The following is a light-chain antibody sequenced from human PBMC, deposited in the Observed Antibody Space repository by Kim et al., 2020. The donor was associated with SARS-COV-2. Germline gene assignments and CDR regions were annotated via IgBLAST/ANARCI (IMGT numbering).Light chain of an antibody. CDR2: GEN. Sequence: SSELTQDPAVSVALGQTVRITCQGDSLRNYYASWYQQKPGQAPVFVIYGENNPPSGIPDRFSGSFSGNTASLTITGAQAEDEADYYCNFLDSIGNHLVFG. J-gene: IGLJ2*01. CDR3: NFLDSIGNHLV. CDR1: SLRNYY. V-gene: IGLV3-19*01.